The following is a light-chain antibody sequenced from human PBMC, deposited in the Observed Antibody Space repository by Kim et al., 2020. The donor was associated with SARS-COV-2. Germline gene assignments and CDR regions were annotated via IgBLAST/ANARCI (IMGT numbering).Light chain of an antibody. CDR3: QHYGDSAYT. V-gene: IGKV3-20*01. CDR1: QSFSSSY. J-gene: IGKJ2*01. Sequence: EVVLTQSPGTLSLSPGERATLSCRASQSFSSSYLAWYLQKPGQAPRLLIYGAYIRATGIPDRFSGSGSGTDFTLTISSLAPEDFEVYYCQHYGDSAYTLGQGTKLEI. CDR2: GAY.